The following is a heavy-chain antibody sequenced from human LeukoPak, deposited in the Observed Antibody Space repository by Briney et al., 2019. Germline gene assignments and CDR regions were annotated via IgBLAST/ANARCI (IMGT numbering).Heavy chain of an antibody. CDR3: EAQGYCSSTSCYP. CDR2: INPDGRDT. D-gene: IGHD2-2*01. J-gene: IGHJ5*02. V-gene: IGHV3-7*01. CDR1: GFTFNRCW. Sequence: GGSLRLSCVVSGFTFNRCWMNWVRQAPGKGLEWVAHINPDGRDTYYVDSVKGRFTISRDNSKNTLYLQMNSLRAEDTAVYYCEAQGYCSSTSCYPWGQGTLVTVSS.